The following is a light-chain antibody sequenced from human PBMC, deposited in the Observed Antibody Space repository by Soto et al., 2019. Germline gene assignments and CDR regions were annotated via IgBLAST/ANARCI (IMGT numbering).Light chain of an antibody. CDR2: DAS. CDR3: QQRSNWSWT. CDR1: QSVSSSH. V-gene: IGKV3D-20*02. Sequence: EIVLTQSPGTLSLSPGEIATLSCRASQSVSSSHLAWYQQKPGQAPRPLIYDASNRATGIPARFSGSGSGTDFTLTISSLEPEDFAVYYCQQRSNWSWTFGQGTKVDIK. J-gene: IGKJ1*01.